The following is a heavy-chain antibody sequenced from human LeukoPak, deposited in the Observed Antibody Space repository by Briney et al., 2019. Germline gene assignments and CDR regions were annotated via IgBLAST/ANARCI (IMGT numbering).Heavy chain of an antibody. CDR2: IYYSGST. J-gene: IGHJ4*02. D-gene: IGHD5-12*01. Sequence: SETLSLTCTVSGGSISSYYWSWLRQPPGKGLEWIGYIYYSGSTNYNPSLKSRVTISVDTSKNQFSLKLSSVTAADTAVYYCARGGYSGYAHSNYWGQGTLVTVSS. V-gene: IGHV4-59*08. CDR1: GGSISSYY. CDR3: ARGGYSGYAHSNY.